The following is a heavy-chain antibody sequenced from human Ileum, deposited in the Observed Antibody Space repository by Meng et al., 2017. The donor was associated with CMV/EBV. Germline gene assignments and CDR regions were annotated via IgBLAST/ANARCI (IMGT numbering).Heavy chain of an antibody. V-gene: IGHV4-4*07. D-gene: IGHD3-3*01. Sequence: QVPLRESCPGLVKPSEPRSLPGSVSGGPMSCYSWGWIRQPAGKGLEWIGRIYVSVSTDYNPSLKSRATMSVDTSKKQFSLRLTSVTAADTAVYFCAREVDVDGAVPQKGGYYYDYWGQGILVTVSS. J-gene: IGHJ4*02. CDR2: IYVSVST. CDR3: AREVDVDGAVPQKGGYYYDY. CDR1: GGPMSCYS.